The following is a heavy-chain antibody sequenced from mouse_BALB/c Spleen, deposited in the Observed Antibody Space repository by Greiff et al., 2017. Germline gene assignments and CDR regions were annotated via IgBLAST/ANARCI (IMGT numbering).Heavy chain of an antibody. D-gene: IGHD1-1*01. J-gene: IGHJ4*01. V-gene: IGHV14-3*02. CDR1: GFNIKDTY. Sequence: EVQLQQSGAELVKPGASVKLSCTASGFNIKDTYMHWVKQRPEQGLEWIGRIDPANGNTKYDPKFQGKATITADTSSNTAYLQLSSLTSEDTAVYYCALHYYGSSYNAMDYWGQGTSVTVSS. CDR2: IDPANGNT. CDR3: ALHYYGSSYNAMDY.